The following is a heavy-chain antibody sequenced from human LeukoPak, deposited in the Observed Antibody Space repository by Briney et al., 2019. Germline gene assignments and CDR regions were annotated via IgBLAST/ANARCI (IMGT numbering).Heavy chain of an antibody. V-gene: IGHV4-59*08. Sequence: PSETLSLTCTVSGGSISSYYWSWTRQPPGKGLEWIGYIYYSGSTNYNPSLKSRVTISVDTSKNQFSLKLSSVTAADTAVYYCARPAGSGSGRGYWYFDLWGRGTLVTVSS. CDR1: GGSISSYY. CDR2: IYYSGST. J-gene: IGHJ2*01. D-gene: IGHD6-19*01. CDR3: ARPAGSGSGRGYWYFDL.